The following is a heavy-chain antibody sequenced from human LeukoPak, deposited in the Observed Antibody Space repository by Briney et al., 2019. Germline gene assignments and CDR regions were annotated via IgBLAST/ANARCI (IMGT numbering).Heavy chain of an antibody. CDR2: ISAYNANT. V-gene: IGHV1-18*01. J-gene: IGHJ4*02. D-gene: IGHD5-18*01. CDR3: ARYSYGRALDY. CDR1: GYTLNNYG. Sequence: GASVTVSCKASGYTLNNYGMCWVRQAPGQGLEWMGWISAYNANTKYAQTFQGRVTSTTDTSTSTAYMELRSLRSDDTAVYYCARYSYGRALDYWGQGTLVTVSS.